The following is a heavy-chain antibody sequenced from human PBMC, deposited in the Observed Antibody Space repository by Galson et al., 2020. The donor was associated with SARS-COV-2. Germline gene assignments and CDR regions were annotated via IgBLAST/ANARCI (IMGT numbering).Heavy chain of an antibody. D-gene: IGHD2-15*01. Sequence: GESLKISCVASGFTFSSYDMHWVRQAPGKGLEWVAVIGYDGTEKYYADSVKGRFSISRDNSKNTVYLQMSSLRAEDSAVYYCVRDKSYIVMGVFDYWGQGTLITVSS. CDR1: GFTFSSYD. J-gene: IGHJ4*02. CDR3: VRDKSYIVMGVFDY. CDR2: IGYDGTEK. V-gene: IGHV3-33*01.